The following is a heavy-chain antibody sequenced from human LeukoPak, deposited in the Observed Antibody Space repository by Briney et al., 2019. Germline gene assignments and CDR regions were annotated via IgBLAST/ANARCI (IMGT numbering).Heavy chain of an antibody. CDR1: GFSFSSYA. V-gene: IGHV3-23*01. CDR2: IRGSGGAT. J-gene: IGHJ6*02. D-gene: IGHD3-10*01. CDR3: AKLLWFGGGGMDV. Sequence: GGSLRLSCAASGFSFSSYAMSWVRQAPGKGLEWVSNIRGSGGATYYADSVKGRCTISRDNSKNTVYLQMNSLRAEDTAVYYCAKLLWFGGGGMDVWGQGTTVVVSS.